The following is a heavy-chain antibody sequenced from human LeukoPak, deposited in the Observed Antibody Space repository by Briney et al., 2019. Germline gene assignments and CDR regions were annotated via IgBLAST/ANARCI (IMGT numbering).Heavy chain of an antibody. CDR2: INLDGSQK. CDR3: ARKRPNYFDY. V-gene: IGHV3-7*01. Sequence: GGSLRLSCAASGFTFSNYWMAWVRQAPGKGPEWVANINLDGSQKYYVDSVKGRSTISRDNAENSLYLQMNSPRAEDTALYYCARKRPNYFDYWGQGTLVTVSS. CDR1: GFTFSNYW. J-gene: IGHJ4*02.